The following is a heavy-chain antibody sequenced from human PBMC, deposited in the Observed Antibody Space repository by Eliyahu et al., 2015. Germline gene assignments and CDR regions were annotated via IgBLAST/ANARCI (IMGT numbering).Heavy chain of an antibody. CDR3: ARDDGLFSIDY. CDR1: GFIFSNYW. D-gene: IGHD3-16*01. V-gene: IGHV3-7*04. CDR2: IRPDGGDK. J-gene: IGHJ4*02. Sequence: EVQLEESGGGLVQPGGSLRLSCTAXGFIFSNYWMTWVRQIPGKGLEWVAKIRPDGGDKYYVDSVMGRFTISRDNAKNSLYLQMSSLRVEDTAVYYCARDDGLFSIDYWGQGTLITVSS.